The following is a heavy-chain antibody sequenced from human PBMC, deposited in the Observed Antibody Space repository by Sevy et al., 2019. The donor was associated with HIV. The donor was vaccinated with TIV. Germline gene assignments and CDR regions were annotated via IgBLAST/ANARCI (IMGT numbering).Heavy chain of an antibody. V-gene: IGHV1-24*01. Sequence: ASVKVSCKVSGYTLTQLSMNWVRQAPGKGLEWMGSFDPEDGETFYAQKFQGRVTMTEDRSTDTAYMDLSSLRSEDTAVYYCATTQDYYESSGYPFDYWGQGTLVTVSS. J-gene: IGHJ4*02. CDR1: GYTLTQLS. CDR2: FDPEDGET. D-gene: IGHD3-22*01. CDR3: ATTQDYYESSGYPFDY.